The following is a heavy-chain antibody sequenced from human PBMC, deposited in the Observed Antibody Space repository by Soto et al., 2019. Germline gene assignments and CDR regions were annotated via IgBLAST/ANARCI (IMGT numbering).Heavy chain of an antibody. CDR3: VMVDNYVTPTPQDV. V-gene: IGHV1-18*01. CDR1: GYIFVNYG. D-gene: IGHD3-16*01. CDR2: IIPYTGNT. J-gene: IGHJ6*02. Sequence: QVQLVQSGDEVKKPGASVKVSCKASGYIFVNYGIAWVRQAPGQGLEWMGWIIPYTGNTHSATKIQGRLTMTTATSTSTAYMGLGSLTSDDTAVYYCVMVDNYVTPTPQDVWGQGTTVTVSS.